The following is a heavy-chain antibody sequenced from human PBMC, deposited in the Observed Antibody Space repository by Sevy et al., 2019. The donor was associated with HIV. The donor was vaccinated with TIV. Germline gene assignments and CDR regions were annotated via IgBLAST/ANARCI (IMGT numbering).Heavy chain of an antibody. CDR1: GFTFSSYA. V-gene: IGHV3-30-3*01. CDR3: ARGDIVVVVAATGSLGY. CDR2: ISYVGSNK. D-gene: IGHD2-15*01. J-gene: IGHJ4*02. Sequence: GGSLRLSCAASGFTFSSYAMHWVRQAPGKGLEWVAVISYVGSNKYYADSMKGRFTIPRDNSKNTRYLQMNSLGAEDTAVYYCARGDIVVVVAATGSLGYWGQGTLVTVSS.